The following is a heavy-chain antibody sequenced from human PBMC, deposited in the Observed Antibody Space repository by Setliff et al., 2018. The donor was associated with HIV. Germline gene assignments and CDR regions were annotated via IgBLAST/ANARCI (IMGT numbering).Heavy chain of an antibody. Sequence: PSETLSLTCTVSGGSISSSSYYWGWIRQPPGKGLEWIGSIYYSGSTYYNPSLKSRVTISVDTSKNQFSLKLSSVTAADTAVYYCAGRGGSRITMIVEGAFDIWGQGTMVTVSS. CDR1: GGSISSSSYY. CDR2: IYYSGST. CDR3: AGRGGSRITMIVEGAFDI. V-gene: IGHV4-39*07. D-gene: IGHD3-22*01. J-gene: IGHJ3*02.